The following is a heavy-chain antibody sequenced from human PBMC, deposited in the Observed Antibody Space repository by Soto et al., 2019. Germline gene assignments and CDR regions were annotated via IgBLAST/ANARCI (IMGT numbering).Heavy chain of an antibody. CDR3: AKNLRLRGYFDY. CDR2: ISGSGGST. Sequence: GGSLRLSCAASGFTFSRYAMSWVRKAPGKGLEWVSAISGSGGSTYYADSVKVRFTISRDNSKNTLYLQINSLGADDTSVYYCAKNLRLRGYFDYWGQGTLGTVS. CDR1: GFTFSRYA. J-gene: IGHJ4*02. D-gene: IGHD5-12*01. V-gene: IGHV3-23*01.